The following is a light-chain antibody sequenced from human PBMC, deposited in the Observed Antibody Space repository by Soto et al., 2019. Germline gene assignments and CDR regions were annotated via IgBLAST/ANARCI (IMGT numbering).Light chain of an antibody. J-gene: IGLJ3*02. V-gene: IGLV7-43*01. CDR3: LIYYGDGWV. Sequence: QTVVTQEHSLTVSPGGTVPLTCASSTGAVTSDYYPNWFQQRPGQAPTELMYSTMKNHSWTPPRFSGSLLGGKPALTLSGAQPEDEANYYGLIYYGDGWVFGGGTKLTVL. CDR1: TGAVTSDYY. CDR2: STM.